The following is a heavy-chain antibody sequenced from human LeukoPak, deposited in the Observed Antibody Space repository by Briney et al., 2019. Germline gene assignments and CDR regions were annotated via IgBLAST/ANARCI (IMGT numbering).Heavy chain of an antibody. CDR2: IYAGGTA. Sequence: PSETLSLTCTVSGGSISDYYWSWIRQPAGKGLEWIGRIYAGGTASYNPSLKSRVTMSADMSKNQLSLKLTSVTAADTAVYYCARRKLWSGYPFDPWGQGTLVTVSS. J-gene: IGHJ5*02. D-gene: IGHD3-3*01. V-gene: IGHV4-4*07. CDR1: GGSISDYY. CDR3: ARRKLWSGYPFDP.